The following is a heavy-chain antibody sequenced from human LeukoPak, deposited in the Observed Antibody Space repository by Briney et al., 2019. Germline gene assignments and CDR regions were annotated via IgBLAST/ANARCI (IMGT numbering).Heavy chain of an antibody. V-gene: IGHV3-30*18. J-gene: IGHJ4*02. D-gene: IGHD3-22*01. Sequence: PGGSLRLSCTASGLSLSNYDIHWVRQAPGKGLEWVAVISYDVGKKYYADSVKGRFTISRDNSENTLYLQMNSLRAKDTAVYYCAKDDYYDTSGYRDWGQGTLVTVSS. CDR1: GLSLSNYD. CDR3: AKDDYYDTSGYRD. CDR2: ISYDVGKK.